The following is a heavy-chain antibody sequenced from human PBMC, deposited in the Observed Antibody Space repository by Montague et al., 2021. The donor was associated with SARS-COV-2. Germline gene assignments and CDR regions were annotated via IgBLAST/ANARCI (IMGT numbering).Heavy chain of an antibody. J-gene: IGHJ6*02. V-gene: IGHV4-39*07. CDR2: IYYSGST. Sequence: SETLSLTCTVSGGSISSSSYYWGWIRQPPGKGLEWIGCIYYSGSTYYNPSLKSRVTISVDTSRNQFSLKLSSVTAADTAVYYCARGGRQQLGRLYGMDVWGQGTTVTVSS. D-gene: IGHD6-13*01. CDR1: GGSISSSSYY. CDR3: ARGGRQQLGRLYGMDV.